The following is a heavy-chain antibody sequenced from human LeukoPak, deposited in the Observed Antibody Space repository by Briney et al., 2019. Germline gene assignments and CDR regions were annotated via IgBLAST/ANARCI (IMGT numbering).Heavy chain of an antibody. CDR3: ARGLRRPDSSGYYGTDY. CDR2: IYYSGST. J-gene: IGHJ4*02. D-gene: IGHD3-22*01. Sequence: PSETLSLTCTVSGGSISSYYWSWIRQPPGKGLEWIGYIYYSGSTNYNPSLKSRVTISVDTSKNQFSLKLSSVTAADTALYYCARGLRRPDSSGYYGTDYWGQGTLVTVSS. CDR1: GGSISSYY. V-gene: IGHV4-59*12.